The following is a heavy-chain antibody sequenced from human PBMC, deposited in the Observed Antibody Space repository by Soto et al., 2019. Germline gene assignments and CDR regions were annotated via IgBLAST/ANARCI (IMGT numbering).Heavy chain of an antibody. J-gene: IGHJ6*03. CDR1: GGSISSYY. Sequence: SETLSLTCTVSGGSISSYYWSWIRQPPGKGLEWIGYIYYSGSTNYNPSLKSRVTISVDTSKNQFSLKLSSVTAADTAVYYCARVMVRGVIGSPPYYYYYMDVWGKGTTVTVSS. CDR3: ARVMVRGVIGSPPYYYYYMDV. D-gene: IGHD3-10*01. V-gene: IGHV4-59*01. CDR2: IYYSGST.